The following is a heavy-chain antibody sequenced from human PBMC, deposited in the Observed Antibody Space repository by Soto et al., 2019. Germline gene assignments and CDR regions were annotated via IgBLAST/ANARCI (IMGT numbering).Heavy chain of an antibody. CDR1: GFSLSTSRMS. V-gene: IGHV2-70*17. CDR2: IDWDDAK. Sequence: SGPTLVNPTQTLTLTCTFSGFSLSTSRMSVAWIRQPPGKALEWLARIDWDDAKFFNTSLKTRLTVSKDTSKNQVVLALTNMDPVDSGTYYCERMIFGRTGEYYFDSWGQAILVTVS. CDR3: ERMIFGRTGEYYFDS. J-gene: IGHJ4*02. D-gene: IGHD3-3*01.